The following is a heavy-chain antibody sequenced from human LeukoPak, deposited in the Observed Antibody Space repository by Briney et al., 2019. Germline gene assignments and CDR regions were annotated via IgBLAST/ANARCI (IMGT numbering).Heavy chain of an antibody. J-gene: IGHJ3*02. V-gene: IGHV3-48*03. CDR3: ARGGFSHGFDI. D-gene: IGHD5-12*01. CDR1: GFTFSSYE. Sequence: PGGSLRLSCAASGFTFSSYEMNWVRQAPGKGLEWVSYISSSGGTIYYADSMKGRFTISRDNAKNTLYLQMNSLRTDDTAAYYCARGGFSHGFDIWGQGTMVTVSS. CDR2: ISSSGGTI.